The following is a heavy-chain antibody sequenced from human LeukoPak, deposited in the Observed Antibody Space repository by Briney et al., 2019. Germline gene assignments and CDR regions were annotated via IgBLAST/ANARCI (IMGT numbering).Heavy chain of an antibody. D-gene: IGHD6-13*01. V-gene: IGHV1-2*02. CDR2: INPKSGGT. CDR1: GYIFISYG. Sequence: ASVKVSCKASGYIFISYGITWVRQAPGQGLEWMGWINPKSGGTNFSPKFQDRVTMTRDTSISTAYMQLSRLRPDDTAVYYCARDGGGVVAADYYFESWGQGTLVTVSS. J-gene: IGHJ4*02. CDR3: ARDGGGVVAADYYFES.